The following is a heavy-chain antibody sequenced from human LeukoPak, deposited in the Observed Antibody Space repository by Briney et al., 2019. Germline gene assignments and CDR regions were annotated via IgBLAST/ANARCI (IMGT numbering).Heavy chain of an antibody. D-gene: IGHD4-17*01. V-gene: IGHV4-39*01. CDR1: GGSIISSGYY. CDR3: ARQSYGDYGPDDY. J-gene: IGHJ4*02. Sequence: SETLSLTCTVSGGSIISSGYYWGWIRQPPGKGLEWIGSIYRSGSTYYNPSLKSRVTISVDTSKNQFSLNLSSVTAADTAVYYCARQSYGDYGPDDYWGQGTLVTVSS. CDR2: IYRSGST.